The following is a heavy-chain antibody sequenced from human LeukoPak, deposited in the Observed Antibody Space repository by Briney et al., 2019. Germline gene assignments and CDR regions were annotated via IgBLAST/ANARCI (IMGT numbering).Heavy chain of an antibody. J-gene: IGHJ6*02. CDR3: ARASFGLVVPADYYYGMDV. Sequence: SETLSLTCTVSGDSMSNYYWGWIRQPAEKGLEWIGRLRTTGSTNYNPSLKSRVTISVDTSKNQFSLKLSSVTAADTAVYYCARASFGLVVPADYYYGMDVWGQGTTVTVSS. D-gene: IGHD2-2*01. CDR2: LRTTGST. V-gene: IGHV4-4*07. CDR1: GDSMSNYY.